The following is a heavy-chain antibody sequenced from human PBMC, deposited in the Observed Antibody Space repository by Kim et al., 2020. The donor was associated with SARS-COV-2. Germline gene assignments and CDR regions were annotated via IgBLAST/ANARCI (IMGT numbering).Heavy chain of an antibody. J-gene: IGHJ4*02. Sequence: SETLSLTCTVSGGSISSSSYYWGWIRQPPGKGLEWIGSIYYSGSTYYNPSLKSRVTISVDTSKNQFSLKLSSVTAADTAVYYCARALLWFGGGFDYWGQGTLVTVSS. CDR2: IYYSGST. CDR1: GGSISSSSYY. D-gene: IGHD3-10*01. V-gene: IGHV4-39*07. CDR3: ARALLWFGGGFDY.